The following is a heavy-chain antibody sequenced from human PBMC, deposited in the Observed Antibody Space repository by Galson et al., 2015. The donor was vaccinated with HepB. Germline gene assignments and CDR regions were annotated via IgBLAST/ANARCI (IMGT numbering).Heavy chain of an antibody. J-gene: IGHJ6*02. CDR1: GFTFSDHY. Sequence: SLRLSCAASGFTFSDHYMDWVRQAPGKGLEWVGRTKNKANSYTTKYAASVNGRFTISRDDSKNSLYLQMNSLKSEGTAVYYCAIERRDYGDYAYYYYGMDVWGQGTTVTVSS. V-gene: IGHV3-72*01. CDR3: AIERRDYGDYAYYYYGMDV. CDR2: TKNKANSYTT. D-gene: IGHD4-17*01.